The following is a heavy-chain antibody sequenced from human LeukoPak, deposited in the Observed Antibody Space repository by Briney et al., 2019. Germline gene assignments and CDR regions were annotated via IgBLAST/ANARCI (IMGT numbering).Heavy chain of an antibody. CDR1: GYTFTSYD. D-gene: IGHD3-10*01. CDR2: MNPNSGNT. Sequence: ASVKVSCKASGYTFTSYDINWVRQATGQGLEWMGWMNPNSGNTGYAQKFQGRVTMTRNTSISTAYMELSSLRSEDTAVYYCACSMVRGVPVFDYWGQGTLVTVSS. J-gene: IGHJ4*02. V-gene: IGHV1-8*01. CDR3: ACSMVRGVPVFDY.